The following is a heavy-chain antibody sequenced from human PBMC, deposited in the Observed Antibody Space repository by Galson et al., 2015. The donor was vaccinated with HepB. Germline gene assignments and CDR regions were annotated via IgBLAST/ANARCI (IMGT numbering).Heavy chain of an antibody. D-gene: IGHD4-17*01. V-gene: IGHV3-30*04. CDR2: ISYDGSNK. CDR1: GFTFSSYA. J-gene: IGHJ5*02. CDR3: ARATTVHNWFDP. Sequence: SLRLSCAASGFTFSSYAMHWVRQAPGKGLEWVAVISYDGSNKYYADSVKGRFTISRDNSKNTLYLQMNSLRAEDTAVYYCARATTVHNWFDPWGQGTLVTVSS.